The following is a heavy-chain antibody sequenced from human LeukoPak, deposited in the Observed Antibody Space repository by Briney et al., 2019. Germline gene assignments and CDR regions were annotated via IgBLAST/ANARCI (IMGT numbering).Heavy chain of an antibody. J-gene: IGHJ3*01. CDR2: MNPNNGNT. D-gene: IGHD3-22*01. CDR3: ARARITMMAFDV. CDR1: GYTFTSFD. V-gene: IGHV1-8*01. Sequence: ASVKVSCKVSGYTFTSFDINWVRQATGQGLEWMGWMNPNNGNTGFVQKFQGRVTMTRNTSISTAYMELSSLRSDDTAVYYCARARITMMAFDVWGQGTVVTVSS.